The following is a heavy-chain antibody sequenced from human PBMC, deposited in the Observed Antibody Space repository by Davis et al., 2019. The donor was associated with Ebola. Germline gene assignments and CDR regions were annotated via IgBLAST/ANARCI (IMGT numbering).Heavy chain of an antibody. J-gene: IGHJ3*02. Sequence: GGSLRLSCKGSGYSFTSYWIGWGREMDGKGLEWMGVIYPGDSDTRYSPSFQGQVTISADKSISTAYLQWTSLKASDTAMYYCATQTRYSSSWLAIPGDAFDIWGQGTMVTVSS. CDR3: ATQTRYSSSWLAIPGDAFDI. CDR2: IYPGDSDT. V-gene: IGHV5-51*01. CDR1: GYSFTSYW. D-gene: IGHD6-13*01.